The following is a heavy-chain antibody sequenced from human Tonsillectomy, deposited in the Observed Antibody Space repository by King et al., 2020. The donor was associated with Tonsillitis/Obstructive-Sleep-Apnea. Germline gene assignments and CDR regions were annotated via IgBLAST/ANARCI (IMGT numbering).Heavy chain of an antibody. CDR2: INTNTGNP. CDR1: GYTFTNYA. D-gene: IGHD2-8*01. J-gene: IGHJ6*03. V-gene: IGHV7-4-1*02. Sequence: VQLVESGSELKKPGASVKVSCTASGYTFTNYAMNWVRQAPGQGLEWMGWINTNTGNPTYAQGFTGRFVLSLDTSASTAYLQISSLKAEDTAVYYCARDGVYYYYMDVWGKGTTVTVSS. CDR3: ARDGVYYYYMDV.